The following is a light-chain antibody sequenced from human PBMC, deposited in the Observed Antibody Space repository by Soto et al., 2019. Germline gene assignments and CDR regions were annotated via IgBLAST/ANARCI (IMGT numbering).Light chain of an antibody. V-gene: IGLV2-23*02. CDR2: EVS. Sequence: QSALTQPASVSGSPGQSITISCTGTSSDVGSYNLVSWYQQHPGKATKLMIYEVSKRPSGVSNRFSGSKSGNTASLTISGLQAEDEADYYCCSYAGRGGVFGGGTKLTVL. CDR3: CSYAGRGGV. CDR1: SSDVGSYNL. J-gene: IGLJ2*01.